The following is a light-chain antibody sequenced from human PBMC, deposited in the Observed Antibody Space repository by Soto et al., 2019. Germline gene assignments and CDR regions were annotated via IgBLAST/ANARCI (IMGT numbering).Light chain of an antibody. CDR2: EVS. Sequence: QSVLTQPASLSGSPGQSISISCTGTSSNLNSISWYQQRPGTAPKLIIYEVSKRPSGISRRFSGSKSANTASLTISGLQAVDEADYYCSSNTPTWIFGGGTKLPVL. V-gene: IGLV2-14*03. CDR3: SSNTPTWI. CDR1: SSNLNS. J-gene: IGLJ2*01.